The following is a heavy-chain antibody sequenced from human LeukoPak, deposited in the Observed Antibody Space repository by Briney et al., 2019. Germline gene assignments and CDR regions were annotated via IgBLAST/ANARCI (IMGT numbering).Heavy chain of an antibody. J-gene: IGHJ4*02. D-gene: IGHD3-10*01. CDR3: ARDRLWFGDGSPFDY. Sequence: GRFLRLSCAASGFTFGDFAMYWVRQAPGKGLEWVASILYDGSNDNYAASVKGRFTISRDNSKSTLYLQMDDLRDEDTAVYYCARDRLWFGDGSPFDYWGQGNLVTVSS. CDR2: ILYDGSND. V-gene: IGHV3-30*04. CDR1: GFTFGDFA.